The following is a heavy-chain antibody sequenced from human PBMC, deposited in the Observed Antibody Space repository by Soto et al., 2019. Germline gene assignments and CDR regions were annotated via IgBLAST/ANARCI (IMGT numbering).Heavy chain of an antibody. V-gene: IGHV4-31*03. J-gene: IGHJ3*02. Sequence: SETLSLTCTVSGGSISSGGYYWSWIRQHPGKGLEWIGYIYYSGSTYYNPSLKSRVTISVDTSKNQFSLKLSSVTAADTAVYYCARVRPNEIDAFDIWGQGTMVTVSS. D-gene: IGHD1-1*01. CDR1: GGSISSGGYY. CDR2: IYYSGST. CDR3: ARVRPNEIDAFDI.